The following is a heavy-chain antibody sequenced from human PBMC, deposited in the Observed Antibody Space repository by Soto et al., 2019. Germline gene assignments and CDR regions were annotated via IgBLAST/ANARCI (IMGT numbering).Heavy chain of an antibody. V-gene: IGHV3-30*02. J-gene: IGHJ4*02. CDR3: AKDTYYHDSSGYYIFDC. CDR2: IWNDGSNR. Sequence: GGSLRLSCAASGFSFSSYGMHWVRQAPGKGLEWVALIWNDGSNRYYADSVEGRFTISRDNSENTLYLQMDSLSGEDAAVYYCAKDTYYHDSSGYYIFDCWGQGTLVTVSS. CDR1: GFSFSSYG. D-gene: IGHD3-22*01.